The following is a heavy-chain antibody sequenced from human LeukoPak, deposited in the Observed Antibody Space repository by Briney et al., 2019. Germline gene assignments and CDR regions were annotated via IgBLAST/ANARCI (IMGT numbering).Heavy chain of an antibody. J-gene: IGHJ4*02. CDR3: GRRTAVYGPIDN. CDR2: IYSSGTT. V-gene: IGHV4-59*01. Sequence: PSETLSLTCVVSGGSLHRSFWTWVRQPPGKGLEWIGRIYSSGTTDYSPSLKSRLTISIDTSKNQFSLRLASVTAADTAVYYCGRRTAVYGPIDNWGQGILVAVSS. CDR1: GGSLHRSF. D-gene: IGHD2-8*01.